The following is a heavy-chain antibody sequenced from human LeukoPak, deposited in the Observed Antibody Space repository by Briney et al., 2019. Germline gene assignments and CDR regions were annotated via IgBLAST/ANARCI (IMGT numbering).Heavy chain of an antibody. CDR1: GFTFSTYA. V-gene: IGHV3-23*01. CDR2: ISDSGGST. J-gene: IGHJ4*02. D-gene: IGHD2/OR15-2a*01. CDR3: AKGPLLWN. Sequence: TGGSLRLSCATSGFTFSTYAMSWVRQAPGKGLEWVSAISDSGGSTYYADSVKGRFTISRDNSRNTLYLQMNSLRAEDTAVYYCAKGPLLWNWGQGTLVTVSS.